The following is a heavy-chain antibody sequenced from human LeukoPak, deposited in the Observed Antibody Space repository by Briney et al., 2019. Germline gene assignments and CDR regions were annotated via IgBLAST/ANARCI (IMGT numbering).Heavy chain of an antibody. CDR2: INPSGGST. J-gene: IGHJ4*02. V-gene: IGHV1-46*02. Sequence: GASVKVSRKASGYTFNNHYMYWVRQAPGQGLEWMGVINPSGGSTSYAQKFQGRVTMTRDTSTRTVYMEVNSLRSEDTAVYYCARQGIYSSAIGMGYWGQGTLVTVSS. CDR3: ARQGIYSSAIGMGY. CDR1: GYTFNNHY. D-gene: IGHD6-19*01.